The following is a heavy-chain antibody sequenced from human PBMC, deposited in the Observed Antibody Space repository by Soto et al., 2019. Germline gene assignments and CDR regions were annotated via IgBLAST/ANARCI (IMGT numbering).Heavy chain of an antibody. CDR2: IYHSGRA. V-gene: IGHV4-30-2*01. CDR3: ARGNYDILTGPNWFDP. D-gene: IGHD3-9*01. J-gene: IGHJ5*02. CDR1: GGSISSGGYS. Sequence: QLQLQESGSGLVKPSQTLSLTCAVSGGSISSGGYSWSWIRQPPGKGLEWIGYIYHSGRAYYKPSLESRVTRSVDRSKNQFSLRLSSVPAADTAVYYCARGNYDILTGPNWFDPWGQGTLVTVSS.